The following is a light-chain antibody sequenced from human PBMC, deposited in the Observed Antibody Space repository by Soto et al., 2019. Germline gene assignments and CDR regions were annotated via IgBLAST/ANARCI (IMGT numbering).Light chain of an antibody. CDR2: DNT. J-gene: IGLJ3*02. CDR3: QSYDSSLSASV. Sequence: QSVLTQPPSVSGAPGQRVTLSCAGSSSNIGAGYDVHWYQQVPGTAPKLLIYDNTNRPSGVPDRFSGSKSATSASLAITGLQDEDEADYYCQSYDSSLSASVFGGGTKLTVL. CDR1: SSNIGAGYD. V-gene: IGLV1-40*01.